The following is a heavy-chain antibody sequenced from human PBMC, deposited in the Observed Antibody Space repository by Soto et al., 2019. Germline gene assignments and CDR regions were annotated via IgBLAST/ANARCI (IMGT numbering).Heavy chain of an antibody. J-gene: IGHJ4*02. CDR2: ISRTGGAA. Sequence: EVKLLESGGGVVQPGGSLRLSCAASGFTFSNFAMFWVRQAPGKGLEWVSSISRTGGAAHYADSVNGRFTISRDNSKNTPFLQMNSLRAEDTAVFYCAKAYDYIWGSDPRELDYWGQGTLVTVSS. CDR3: AKAYDYIWGSDPRELDY. CDR1: GFTFSNFA. V-gene: IGHV3-23*01. D-gene: IGHD3-16*02.